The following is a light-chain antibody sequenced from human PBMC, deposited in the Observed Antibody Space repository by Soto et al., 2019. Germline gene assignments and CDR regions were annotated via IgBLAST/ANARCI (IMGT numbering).Light chain of an antibody. Sequence: EIVLTQSPGTLSLSPVERATLSCRASQSVSSNLAWYQQKPGQAPRLLIYDISKRATGIPARFSGSGSATDFTLTISSLEPEDFAVYYCQHRSSWPITFGQGTRLEIK. CDR2: DIS. J-gene: IGKJ5*01. V-gene: IGKV3-11*01. CDR1: QSVSSN. CDR3: QHRSSWPIT.